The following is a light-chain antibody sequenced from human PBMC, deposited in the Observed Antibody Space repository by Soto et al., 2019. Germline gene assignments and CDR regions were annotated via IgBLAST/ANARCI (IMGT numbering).Light chain of an antibody. CDR3: QQRNNWLT. Sequence: EIVLTQSPATLSLSPGERATLSCRASQSVNNYLAWCQQKPGQAPRLLIYDAANSATGIPARFSGSGSGTDFTLTISSLEPEDFAVYYCQQRNNWLTFGGGTKVEI. J-gene: IGKJ4*01. V-gene: IGKV3-11*01. CDR2: DAA. CDR1: QSVNNY.